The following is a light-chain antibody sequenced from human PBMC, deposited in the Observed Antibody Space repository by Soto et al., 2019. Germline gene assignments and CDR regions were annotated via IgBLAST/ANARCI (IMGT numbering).Light chain of an antibody. CDR1: RKSIGAYNC. Sequence: TKAADAAGARVHSSGVTDPGARKSIGAYNCVFWYQQHPGKAPKLMIYDVNNRPSGVPDRFSGSKSGNTASLTISGLQAEAQAPYYCSSYTTESTYDLGTGTKVTVL. CDR3: SSYTTESTYD. J-gene: IGLJ1*01. V-gene: IGLV2-14*03. CDR2: DVN.